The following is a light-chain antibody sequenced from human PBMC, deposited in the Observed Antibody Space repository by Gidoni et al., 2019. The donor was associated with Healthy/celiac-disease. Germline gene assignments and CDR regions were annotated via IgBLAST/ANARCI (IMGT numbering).Light chain of an antibody. Sequence: AIRMTQSPSSLSASTGDRVTITCRASQGISSYLAWDQQKPGKAPKLLIYAASTLPNGGPSRFSGRGSGTDFNLTISCLQSEKFSTYYCQQYYSYLRTFGQGTKVEIK. J-gene: IGKJ1*01. CDR3: QQYYSYLRT. CDR2: AAS. CDR1: QGISSY. V-gene: IGKV1-8*01.